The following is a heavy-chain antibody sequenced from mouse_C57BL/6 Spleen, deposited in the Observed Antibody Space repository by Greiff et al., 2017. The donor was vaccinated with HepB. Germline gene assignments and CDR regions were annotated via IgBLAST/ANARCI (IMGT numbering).Heavy chain of an antibody. D-gene: IGHD3-2*02. CDR1: GYAFSSYW. CDR2: IYPGDGDT. CDR3: ARFGTAQAFYY. J-gene: IGHJ2*01. V-gene: IGHV1-80*01. Sequence: QVQLKQSGAELVKPGASVKISCKASGYAFSSYWMNWVKQRPGKGLEWIGQIYPGDGDTNYNGKFKGKATLTADKSSSTAYMQLSSLTSEDSAVYFCARFGTAQAFYYWGQGTTLTVSS.